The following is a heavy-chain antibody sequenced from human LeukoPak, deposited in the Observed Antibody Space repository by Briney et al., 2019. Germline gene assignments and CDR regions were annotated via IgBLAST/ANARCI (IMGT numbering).Heavy chain of an antibody. Sequence: KASETLSLTCAVYGGSFSGYYWSWIRQPPGKGLEWIGEINHSGSTNYNPSLKSRVTISVDTSKNQFSLKLSSVTAADTAVYYCARGPRLMVRGVISFWGQGTLVTVSS. J-gene: IGHJ4*02. V-gene: IGHV4-34*01. CDR2: INHSGST. CDR1: GGSFSGYY. CDR3: ARGPRLMVRGVISF. D-gene: IGHD3-10*01.